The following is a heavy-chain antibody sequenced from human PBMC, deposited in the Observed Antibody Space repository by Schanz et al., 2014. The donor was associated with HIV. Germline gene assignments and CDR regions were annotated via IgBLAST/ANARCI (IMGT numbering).Heavy chain of an antibody. CDR3: AKAGLFFGQLWLGFFDY. V-gene: IGHV3-7*01. Sequence: EGQLVESGGGLVQPGGSLRLSCAASGFTFKTYWMSWVRQAPGKGLEWLANKKLDGSEKYYVDSVKGRFTISRDNTKNSLYLQMNSLRAEDTAVYYCAKAGLFFGQLWLGFFDYWGQGAQVTVSS. CDR1: GFTFKTYW. CDR2: KKLDGSEK. D-gene: IGHD5-18*01. J-gene: IGHJ4*02.